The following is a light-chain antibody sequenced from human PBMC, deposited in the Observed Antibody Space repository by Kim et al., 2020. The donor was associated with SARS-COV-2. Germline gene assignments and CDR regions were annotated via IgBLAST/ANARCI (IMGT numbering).Light chain of an antibody. CDR1: HGISNY. V-gene: IGKV1-27*01. CDR3: QKYNSALLT. J-gene: IGKJ4*01. Sequence: DIQMTQSPSSLSASVGDRVTITCRASHGISNYLAWYQQKPGKVPKLLIYAASTLQSGVSSRFSGDGSGTSFTLTISSLQPEDVATYYCQKYNSALLTFGGGTKVDIK. CDR2: AAS.